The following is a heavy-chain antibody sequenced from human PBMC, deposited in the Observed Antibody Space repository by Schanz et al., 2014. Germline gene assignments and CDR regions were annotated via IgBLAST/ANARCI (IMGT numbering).Heavy chain of an antibody. CDR3: ARDSDVSKYNLFDS. Sequence: QVHLVQSGSEVKKPGASVKVSCKASRYPFTGYSMHWVRQAPGQGLEWMGRINPNSGGTNYAQKFQGRVTMTRDTSISTVYMELTRLTFDDTAIYYCARDSDVSKYNLFDSWGQGTLVTVSS. V-gene: IGHV1-2*06. CDR2: INPNSGGT. CDR1: RYPFTGYS. J-gene: IGHJ5*01.